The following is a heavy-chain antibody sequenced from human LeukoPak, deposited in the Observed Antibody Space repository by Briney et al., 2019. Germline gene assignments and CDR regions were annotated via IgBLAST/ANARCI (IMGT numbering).Heavy chain of an antibody. CDR1: GGSISSGSYY. J-gene: IGHJ6*03. D-gene: IGHD2-2*01. CDR3: ARDQEAYCSSTSCYEYYYYMDV. V-gene: IGHV4-61*02. Sequence: ASETLSLTCTVSGGSISSGSYYWSWIRQPAGKGLEWIGRICTSGSTNYNPSLKSRVTISVDTSKNQFSLKLSSVTAADTAVYYCARDQEAYCSSTSCYEYYYYMDVWGKGTTVTISS. CDR2: ICTSGST.